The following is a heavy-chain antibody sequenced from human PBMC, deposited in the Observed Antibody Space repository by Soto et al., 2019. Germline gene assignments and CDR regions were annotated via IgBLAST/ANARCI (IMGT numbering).Heavy chain of an antibody. CDR2: ISSSGSTI. J-gene: IGHJ3*02. D-gene: IGHD3-16*01. CDR3: ARDLHYGDAFDI. Sequence: GGSLRLSCAASGFTFSDYYMSWIRQAPGKGLEWVSYISSSGSTIYYADSVKGRFTISRDNAKNSLYLQMNSLRAEDTAAYYCARDLHYGDAFDIWGQGTMVTVSS. V-gene: IGHV3-11*01. CDR1: GFTFSDYY.